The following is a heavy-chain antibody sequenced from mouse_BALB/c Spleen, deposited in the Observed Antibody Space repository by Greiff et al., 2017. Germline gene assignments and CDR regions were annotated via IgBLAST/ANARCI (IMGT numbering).Heavy chain of an antibody. Sequence: EVHLVESGGGLVKPGGSLKLSCAASGFTFSDYYMYWVRQTPEKRLEWVATISDGGSYTYYPDSVKGRFTISRDNAKNNLYLQMSSLKSEDTAMYYCARDQGTFYYFDYWGQGTTLTVSS. D-gene: IGHD3-2*02. V-gene: IGHV5-4*02. CDR1: GFTFSDYY. CDR3: ARDQGTFYYFDY. CDR2: ISDGGSYT. J-gene: IGHJ2*01.